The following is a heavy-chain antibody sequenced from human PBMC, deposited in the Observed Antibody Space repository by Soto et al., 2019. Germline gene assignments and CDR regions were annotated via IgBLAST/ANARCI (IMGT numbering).Heavy chain of an antibody. CDR1: GFTFSSYE. V-gene: IGHV3-48*03. J-gene: IGHJ6*02. Sequence: GGSLRLSCAASGFTFSSYEMTWVRQAPGKGLEWVSYISSSGSTIYYADSVKGRFTISRDNAKNSLYLQMNSLRADDTAVYYCARGSMVHGVTPSHGMDVWREGTTGTVP. D-gene: IGHD3-10*01. CDR3: ARGSMVHGVTPSHGMDV. CDR2: ISSSGSTI.